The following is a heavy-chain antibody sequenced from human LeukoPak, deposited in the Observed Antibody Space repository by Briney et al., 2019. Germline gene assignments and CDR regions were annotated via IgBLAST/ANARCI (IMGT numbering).Heavy chain of an antibody. J-gene: IGHJ4*02. D-gene: IGHD5-12*01. CDR3: AKDSGYDYFDY. Sequence: PGGSLRLSRAASGFTFSSYGMHWVRQAPGKGLEWVAVISYDGSNKYYADSVKGRFTISRDNSKNTLYLQMNSLRAEDTAVYYCAKDSGYDYFDYWGQGTLVTVSS. V-gene: IGHV3-30*18. CDR2: ISYDGSNK. CDR1: GFTFSSYG.